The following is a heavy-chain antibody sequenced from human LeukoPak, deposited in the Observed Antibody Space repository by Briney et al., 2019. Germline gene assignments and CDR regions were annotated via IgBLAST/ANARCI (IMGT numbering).Heavy chain of an antibody. V-gene: IGHV3-49*04. D-gene: IGHD5-18*01. Sequence: GGSPRLSRSGSGFTFGDHSMSWGRQAPGKGIEWVGFIRSKAYRGTTEYAASVKGRFTISRDDSASIAYLQMNSLKTEDTAVYYCARGPIQLWIHNAMDVWGQGTTVTVSS. CDR3: ARGPIQLWIHNAMDV. CDR1: GFTFGDHS. CDR2: IRSKAYRGTT. J-gene: IGHJ6*02.